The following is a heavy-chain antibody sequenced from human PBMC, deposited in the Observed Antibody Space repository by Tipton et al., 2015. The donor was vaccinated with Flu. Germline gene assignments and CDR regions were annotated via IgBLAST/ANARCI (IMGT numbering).Heavy chain of an antibody. D-gene: IGHD7-27*01. V-gene: IGHV1-69*01. Sequence: QLVQSGAEVKKPGSSVKVSCKTSGGTFSNYAISWVRQAPGQGLEWMGGIIPISGITNYAQRFQDRVTIAADESTSTPYMELSSLRSEDTAVYYCARDPGDLDYFDHWGQGTLVTVSS. CDR3: ARDPGDLDYFDH. CDR2: IIPISGIT. CDR1: GGTFSNYA. J-gene: IGHJ4*02.